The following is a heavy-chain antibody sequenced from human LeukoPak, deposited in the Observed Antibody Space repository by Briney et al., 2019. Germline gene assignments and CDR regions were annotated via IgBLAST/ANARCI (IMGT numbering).Heavy chain of an antibody. CDR2: INPANGNT. J-gene: IGHJ6*02. Sequence: ASVKVSCKASGYPFRSYVIHWLRQAPGQNLEWIGWINPANGNTKYSRNFQGRVTITRDTSASVVYMELSSLRSEDTAVYYCARVSYYYGMDVWGQGTTVTVSS. V-gene: IGHV1-3*01. CDR1: GYPFRSYV. CDR3: ARVSYYYGMDV.